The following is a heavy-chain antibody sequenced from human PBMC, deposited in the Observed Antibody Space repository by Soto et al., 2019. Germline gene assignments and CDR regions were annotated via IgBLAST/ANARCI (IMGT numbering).Heavy chain of an antibody. CDR3: ASRYSAYYYYGMDV. V-gene: IGHV4-30-2*01. CDR2: IYHSGST. J-gene: IGHJ6*02. D-gene: IGHD2-15*01. Sequence: SETLSLTCAVSGGSISSGGYSWSWIRQPPGKGLEWIGYIYHSGSTYYNPSLKSRVTISVDRSKNQFSLKLSSVTAADTAVYYCASRYSAYYYYGMDVWGQGTTVTVSS. CDR1: GGSISSGGYS.